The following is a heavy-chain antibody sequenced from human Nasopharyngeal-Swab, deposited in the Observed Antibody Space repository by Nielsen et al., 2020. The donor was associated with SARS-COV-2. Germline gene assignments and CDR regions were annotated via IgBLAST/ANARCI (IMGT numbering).Heavy chain of an antibody. CDR1: GGSISSGGYY. CDR2: IYYSGST. J-gene: IGHJ4*02. V-gene: IGHV4-31*03. Sequence: SETLSLTCTVSGGSISSGGYYWSWIRQHPGKGLEWIGYIYYSGSTYYNPSLKSRVTISVDTSKNQFSLKLSSVTAADTAVYYCARSAGYSSGWYAYFDYWGQGTLVTVSS. CDR3: ARSAGYSSGWYAYFDY. D-gene: IGHD6-19*01.